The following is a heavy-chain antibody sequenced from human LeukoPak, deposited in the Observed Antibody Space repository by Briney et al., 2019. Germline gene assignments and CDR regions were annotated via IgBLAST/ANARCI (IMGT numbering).Heavy chain of an antibody. CDR1: GGTFSSYA. D-gene: IGHD1-26*01. CDR3: AKGYRSGSYSPLDY. CDR2: IIPIFGTA. Sequence: ALVKVSCKASGGTFSSYAISWVRQAPGQGLEWLGRIIPIFGTANYAQKFQGRVTITTDESTSTAYMELSSLRSEDTAVYYCAKGYRSGSYSPLDYWGQGTLVTVSS. V-gene: IGHV1-69*05. J-gene: IGHJ4*02.